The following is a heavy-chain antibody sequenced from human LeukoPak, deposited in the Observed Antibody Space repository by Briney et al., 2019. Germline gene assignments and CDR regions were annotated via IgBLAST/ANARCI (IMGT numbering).Heavy chain of an antibody. V-gene: IGHV3-7*01. CDR1: AFTFSSDW. Sequence: GGTLSLSCVVSAFTFSSDWMSSVRLAPGQWLEWVANINQDGSEEYYVDSVKGRFTMSRDNAKTSLYLQMNSPSAEDTAVYYCARVQGELRGVGSYFEYWGQGALVTVSS. CDR3: ARVQGELRGVGSYFEY. D-gene: IGHD1-26*01. J-gene: IGHJ4*02. CDR2: INQDGSEE.